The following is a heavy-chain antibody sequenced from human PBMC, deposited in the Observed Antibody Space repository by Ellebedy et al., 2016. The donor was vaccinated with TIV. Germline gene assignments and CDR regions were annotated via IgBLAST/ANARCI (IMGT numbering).Heavy chain of an antibody. CDR3: ARYGNLGY. J-gene: IGHJ4*02. V-gene: IGHV3-7*03. D-gene: IGHD1-1*01. Sequence: PGGSLRLSCAASGFTFSSNWMSWVRQAPGKGLELVAKIKEDGSLKYYVDAVKGRVAISRANAKHSLYLQMNSLRAEDTAVYYCARYGNLGYWGQGTLVTVSS. CDR2: IKEDGSLK. CDR1: GFTFSSNW.